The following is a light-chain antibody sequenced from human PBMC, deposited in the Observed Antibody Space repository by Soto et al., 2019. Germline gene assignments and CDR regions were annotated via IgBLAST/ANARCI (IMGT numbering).Light chain of an antibody. J-gene: IGKJ3*01. V-gene: IGKV3-20*01. CDR3: QQYAGTPRT. CDR2: GAS. CDR1: QSVSSNY. Sequence: EIVLTQSPGTLSLPPGERATLSCRASQSVSSNYLAWYQQKPGQAPRLLIYGASSRATGIPDRFSGSGSGTDFTLTISRLEPEDFAVYYCQQYAGTPRTFGPGTKVEI.